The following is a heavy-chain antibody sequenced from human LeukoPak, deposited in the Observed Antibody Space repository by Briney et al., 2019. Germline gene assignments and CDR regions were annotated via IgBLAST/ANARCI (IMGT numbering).Heavy chain of an antibody. CDR1: GGSISGYF. V-gene: IGHV4-4*07. J-gene: IGHJ4*02. CDR2: IHPSGSS. Sequence: PSETLSLICTVSGGSISGYFWSWIRQPAGKGLEWIGRIHPSGSSNYNPSLKSRLTMSVDKSKNHFSLNLRSVTAADTAVYFCARDGNVERPYDSWGQGTLVTVSP. CDR3: ARDGNVERPYDS. D-gene: IGHD1-26*01.